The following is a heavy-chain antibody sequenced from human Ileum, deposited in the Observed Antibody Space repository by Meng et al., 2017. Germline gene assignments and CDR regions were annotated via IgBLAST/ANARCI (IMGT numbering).Heavy chain of an antibody. CDR2: IPPGRDYI. Sequence: GSLKISCVASGFTFNTYTINWVRQAPGKGLEWVASIPPGRDYIYYADSVKGRFTSSRDNAKSSVYLQLNSLTVEDTGVYYCAREATTVTSTGMVHYYYYYGLDVWGQGTTVTVSS. J-gene: IGHJ6*02. CDR3: AREATTVTSTGMVHYYYYYGLDV. CDR1: GFTFNTYT. V-gene: IGHV3-21*06. D-gene: IGHD4-17*01.